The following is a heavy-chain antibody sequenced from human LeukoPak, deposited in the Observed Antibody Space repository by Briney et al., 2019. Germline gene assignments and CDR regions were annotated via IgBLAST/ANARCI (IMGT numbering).Heavy chain of an antibody. D-gene: IGHD2-2*01. CDR2: IRNKANDCTT. J-gene: IGHJ3*02. V-gene: IGHV3-72*01. Sequence: GGSLRLSCAVSGFRFSDHYIDWVRQAPGKGLEWVGRIRNKANDCTTEYAASAKGRLTISRDESDNLVYLQMNSLKTEDTAVYYCARTQVRPSDGFDIWGQGTMVTVSS. CDR1: GFRFSDHY. CDR3: ARTQVRPSDGFDI.